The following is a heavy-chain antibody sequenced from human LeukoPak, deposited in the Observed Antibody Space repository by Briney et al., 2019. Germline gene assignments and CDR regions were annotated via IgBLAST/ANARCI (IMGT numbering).Heavy chain of an antibody. J-gene: IGHJ6*03. CDR2: ISGSGGST. V-gene: IGHV3-23*01. Sequence: PGGSLRLSCAASGFTFSSYGMHWVRQAPGKGLEWVSGISGSGGSTDHADSVKGRFTISRDNSKNTLYLQMNSLRAEDTAVYYCAKRGVYYSNYRFSDLYYMDVWGKGTTVTVSS. D-gene: IGHD4-11*01. CDR3: AKRGVYYSNYRFSDLYYMDV. CDR1: GFTFSSYG.